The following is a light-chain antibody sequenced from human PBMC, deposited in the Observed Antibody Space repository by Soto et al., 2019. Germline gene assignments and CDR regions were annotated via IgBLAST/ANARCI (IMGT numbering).Light chain of an antibody. CDR3: QQYNEWPPLT. CDR1: QSVSGSY. CDR2: GAS. J-gene: IGKJ4*01. V-gene: IGKV3-20*01. Sequence: EIVLTQSPGTLSLSPGERATLSCRASQSVSGSYLAWYQQKPGQAPRLLIYGASSRATGIPDRFSGSGSGTDFTLTISSLQSEDFAVYFCQQYNEWPPLTFGGGTKVEI.